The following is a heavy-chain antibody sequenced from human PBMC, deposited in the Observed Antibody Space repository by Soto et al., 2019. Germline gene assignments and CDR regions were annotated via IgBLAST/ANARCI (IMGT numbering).Heavy chain of an antibody. V-gene: IGHV3-48*01. CDR3: ARDLLLQTDIVVVVAATGVFDY. Sequence: GGSLRLSCAASGFTFSSYSMNWVRQAPGKGLEWVSYISSSSSTIYYADSVKGRFTISRDNAKNSLYLQMNSLRAEDTAVYYCARDLLLQTDIVVVVAATGVFDYWGQGTLVTVSS. CDR2: ISSSSSTI. D-gene: IGHD2-15*01. J-gene: IGHJ4*02. CDR1: GFTFSSYS.